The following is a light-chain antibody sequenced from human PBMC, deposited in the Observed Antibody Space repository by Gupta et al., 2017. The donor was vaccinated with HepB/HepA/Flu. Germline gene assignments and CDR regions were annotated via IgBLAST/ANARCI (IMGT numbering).Light chain of an antibody. CDR1: SSNFGAGYD. CDR2: GNT. V-gene: IGLV1-40*01. J-gene: IGLJ1*01. CDR3: QSYDSSLSGYV. Sequence: QSVLTQPPSVSGAPGQRVTISCTGSSSNFGAGYDVHWYQHLPGTAPKLLIYGNTNRPSGVPDRFSGSESGTSASLAITGLQAEDEADYFCQSYDSSLSGYVFGTGTKVTVL.